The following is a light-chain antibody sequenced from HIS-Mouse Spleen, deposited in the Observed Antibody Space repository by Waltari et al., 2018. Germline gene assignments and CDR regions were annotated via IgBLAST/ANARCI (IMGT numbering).Light chain of an antibody. V-gene: IGLV2-14*03. J-gene: IGLJ3*02. CDR1: SSDVGGYNY. CDR3: SSYTSSSTLWV. Sequence: QSALTQPASVSGSPGQSITISCTGTSSDVGGYNYVSWYQQHPGKAPKLMIYDVSNRPSGVSNRFSGSKSGHPASLTISGLQAEDEADYYCSSYTSSSTLWVFGGGTKLTVL. CDR2: DVS.